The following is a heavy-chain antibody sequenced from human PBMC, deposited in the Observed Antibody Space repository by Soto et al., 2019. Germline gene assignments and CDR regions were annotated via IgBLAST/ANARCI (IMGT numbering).Heavy chain of an antibody. CDR1: GGSISNGGYY. Sequence: SETLSLTCTVSGGSISNGGYYWSWIRQHPGKGLEWIGYIYNSGSTYYNPSLKSRITISANTSKNQFSLKVSSVTAADTAVYYCARSSRSYFEYWGQGTLVTVSS. J-gene: IGHJ4*02. CDR3: ARSSRSYFEY. CDR2: IYNSGST. V-gene: IGHV4-31*03.